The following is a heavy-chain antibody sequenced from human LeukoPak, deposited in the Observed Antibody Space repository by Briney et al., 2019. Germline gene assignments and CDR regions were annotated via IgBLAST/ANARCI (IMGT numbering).Heavy chain of an antibody. CDR2: INHSGST. CDR3: ARSRVGTTSGHYYYMDV. D-gene: IGHD1-1*01. Sequence: SETLSLTCAVYGGSFTDYYWTWIRQPPGKGLEWMGEINHSGSTNYSPSLNSRVSISVDTYKNQFSLKMTSVTAADPAIYYCARSRVGTTSGHYYYMDVWGKGTTVIVS. J-gene: IGHJ6*03. V-gene: IGHV4-34*01. CDR1: GGSFTDYY.